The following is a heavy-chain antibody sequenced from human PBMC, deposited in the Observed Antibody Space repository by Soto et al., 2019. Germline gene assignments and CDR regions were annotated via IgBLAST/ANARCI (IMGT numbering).Heavy chain of an antibody. Sequence: PSETLSLTCTVSGGSISSYYWSWIRQPPGKGLEWIGYIYYSGSTNYNPSLKSRVTISVDTSKNQFSLKLSSVTAADTAVYYCARDSSGYSDYYYYGMDVWGQGTTVTVSS. CDR2: IYYSGST. CDR1: GGSISSYY. D-gene: IGHD3-22*01. J-gene: IGHJ6*02. V-gene: IGHV4-59*01. CDR3: ARDSSGYSDYYYYGMDV.